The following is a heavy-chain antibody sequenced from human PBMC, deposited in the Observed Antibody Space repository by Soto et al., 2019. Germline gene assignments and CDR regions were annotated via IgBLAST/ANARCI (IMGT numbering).Heavy chain of an antibody. J-gene: IGHJ4*02. CDR3: GRGRSGQIVVFY. CDR2: IGPESGAT. D-gene: IGHD1-26*01. V-gene: IGHV1-2*02. CDR1: GYTFTGHY. Sequence: ASVKVSCKASGYTFTGHYIHWVRQAPEQGPEWMGKIGPESGATRYAQKFQGRVTMTRDMSITTVYMELNNLSPDDTAVYYCGRGRSGQIVVFYWGQGTPVTVSS.